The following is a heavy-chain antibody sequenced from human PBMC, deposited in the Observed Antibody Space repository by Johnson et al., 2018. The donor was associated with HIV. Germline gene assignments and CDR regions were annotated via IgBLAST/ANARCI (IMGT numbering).Heavy chain of an antibody. D-gene: IGHD6-25*01. V-gene: IGHV3-66*01. CDR2: LFSGGDT. J-gene: IGHJ3*02. Sequence: VQLVESGGGLVQPGGSLRLSCAASGFSVSSNYMTWVRQAPGKGLEWVSVLFSGGDTYYADSVRGRFTISRDNSRSTLFLEMINLRDEDTALYYCARDVAAAKMDAFDTWGQGTMVIVSS. CDR3: ARDVAAAKMDAFDT. CDR1: GFSVSSNY.